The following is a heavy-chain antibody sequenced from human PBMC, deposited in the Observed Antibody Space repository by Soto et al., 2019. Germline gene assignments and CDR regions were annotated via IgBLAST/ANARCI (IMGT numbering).Heavy chain of an antibody. J-gene: IGHJ6*02. CDR3: ARESMVRGVPYYYYYGMDV. CDR2: IYYSGST. V-gene: IGHV4-31*03. D-gene: IGHD3-10*01. CDR1: GGSISSGGYY. Sequence: PSETLSLTCTVSGGSISSGGYYWSWIRQHPGKGLEWIGYIYYSGSTYYNPSLKSRVTISVDTSKNQFSLKLSSVTAADTAVYYCARESMVRGVPYYYYYGMDVWGQGTTVTVSS.